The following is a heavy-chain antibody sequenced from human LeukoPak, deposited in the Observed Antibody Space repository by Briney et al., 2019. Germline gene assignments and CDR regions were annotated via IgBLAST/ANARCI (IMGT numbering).Heavy chain of an antibody. V-gene: IGHV4-34*01. D-gene: IGHD3-10*01. CDR1: GGSFSGYY. CDR3: ARGFPSVRRVINKTPYYFYY. CDR2: INHSGST. J-gene: IGHJ4*02. Sequence: PSETLSLTCAVYGGSFSGYYWSWIRQPPGKGLEWIGEINHSGSTNYNPSLKSRGTISVGTSKNQCSLKLRSGTAADKAVYYCARGFPSVRRVINKTPYYFYYWGQGTLVTVSS.